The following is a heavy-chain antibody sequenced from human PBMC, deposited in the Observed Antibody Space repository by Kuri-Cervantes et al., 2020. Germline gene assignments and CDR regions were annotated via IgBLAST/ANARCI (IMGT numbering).Heavy chain of an antibody. CDR1: GFTFISYA. D-gene: IGHD3-22*01. CDR3: ATHYDSSGYSNGDLDY. J-gene: IGHJ4*02. V-gene: IGHV3-23*01. CDR2: FNGSGNKI. Sequence: GGSLRLSCAGSGFTFISYAMSWVRQAPGKGLGWVTIFNGSGNKIYYADSVKGRFTISRDNSKNTLYLQMNSLRAEDTAVYYCATHYDSSGYSNGDLDYWGQGTLVTVSS.